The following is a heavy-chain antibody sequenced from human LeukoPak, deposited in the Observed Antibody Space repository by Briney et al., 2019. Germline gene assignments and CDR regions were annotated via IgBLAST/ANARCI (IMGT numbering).Heavy chain of an antibody. CDR3: ARVDSSGWFIFDY. D-gene: IGHD6-19*01. V-gene: IGHV1-3*01. CDR1: GYTFTSYA. Sequence: ASVKVSCKASGYTFTSYAMHWVRQAPGQRLEWMGWINAGNGNTKYSQKFQGRVTITRDTSASTAYMELSSLRSKDTAVYYCARVDSSGWFIFDYWGQGTLVTVSS. J-gene: IGHJ4*02. CDR2: INAGNGNT.